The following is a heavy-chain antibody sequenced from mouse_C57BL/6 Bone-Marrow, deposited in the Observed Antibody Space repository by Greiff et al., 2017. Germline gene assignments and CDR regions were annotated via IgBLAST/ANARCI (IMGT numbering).Heavy chain of an antibody. V-gene: IGHV5-17*01. Sequence: EVQVVESGGGLVKPGGSLKLSCAASGFTFSDYGMHWVRQAPEKGLEWVAYISSGSSTIYYADTVKGRFTISRDNAKNTLFLQMTSLRSEDTAMYYWAKNPYYYGSSSYAMDYWGQGTSVTVSS. J-gene: IGHJ4*01. CDR2: ISSGSSTI. CDR1: GFTFSDYG. D-gene: IGHD1-1*01. CDR3: AKNPYYYGSSSYAMDY.